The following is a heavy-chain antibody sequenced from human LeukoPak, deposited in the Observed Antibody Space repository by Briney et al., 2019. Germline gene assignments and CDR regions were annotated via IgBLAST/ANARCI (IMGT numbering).Heavy chain of an antibody. CDR1: GFTFSSYE. V-gene: IGHV3-48*03. J-gene: IGHJ4*02. D-gene: IGHD3-3*01. CDR2: ISSSGSTI. Sequence: PGGSLRLSCAASGFTFSSYEMSWVRQAPGKGLEWVSYISSSGSTIYYADSVKGRFTISRDNAKNSLYLQMNSLRAEDTAVYYCAGHDFWSGYPDYWGQGTLVTVSS. CDR3: AGHDFWSGYPDY.